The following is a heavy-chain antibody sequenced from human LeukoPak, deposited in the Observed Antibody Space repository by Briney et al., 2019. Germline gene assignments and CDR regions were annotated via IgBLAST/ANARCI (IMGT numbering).Heavy chain of an antibody. V-gene: IGHV1-2*02. CDR3: ARDPAVAGDNWFDP. CDR1: GYTFTGYY. J-gene: IGHJ5*02. Sequence: RASVKVSCKASGYTFTGYYMHWVRQAPGQGLEWMGWINPNSGGTNYAQKFQGRATMTRDTSISTAYMELSRLRSDDTAVYYCARDPAVAGDNWFDPWGQGTLVTVSS. CDR2: INPNSGGT. D-gene: IGHD6-19*01.